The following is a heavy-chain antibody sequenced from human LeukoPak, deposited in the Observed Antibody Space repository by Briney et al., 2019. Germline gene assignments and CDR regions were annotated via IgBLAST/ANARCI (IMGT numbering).Heavy chain of an antibody. J-gene: IGHJ4*02. CDR1: GFTFSSYW. V-gene: IGHV3-33*08. Sequence: GGSLRLSCAASGFTFSSYWMSWVRQAPGKGLEWVAVIWYDGSNKYYADSVKGRFTISRDNSKNTLYLQMNSLRAEDTAAYYCARDRNGNYGRWGFDYWGQGTLVTVSS. D-gene: IGHD4-17*01. CDR3: ARDRNGNYGRWGFDY. CDR2: IWYDGSNK.